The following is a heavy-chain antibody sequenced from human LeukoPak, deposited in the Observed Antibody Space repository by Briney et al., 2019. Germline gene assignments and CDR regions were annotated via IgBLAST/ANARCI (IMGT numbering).Heavy chain of an antibody. CDR3: AVQRTLWQQVLDH. J-gene: IGHJ4*02. CDR1: GFTFSDYN. D-gene: IGHD6-13*01. CDR2: ISYDGTKK. V-gene: IGHV3-30*03. Sequence: GTSLRLSCVVSGFTFSDYNMHWVRQAPGKGLEWVTIISYDGTKKYYADSVKGRFTISRDNSKNTLYLQMNSLRAEDTAVYYCAVQRTLWQQVLDHWGQGVLVTVSS.